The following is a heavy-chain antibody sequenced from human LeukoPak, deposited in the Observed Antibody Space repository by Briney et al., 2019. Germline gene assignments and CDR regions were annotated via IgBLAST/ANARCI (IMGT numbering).Heavy chain of an antibody. Sequence: ASVKVSCKASGYTFTSYGISGVRQAPGQGREWMGWISAYNGNTNYAQKLKGRVTMTTDTSTSTAYMELRSLRSDDTAVYYCARDSTSMVGFYYYGMDVWGQGTTVTVSS. V-gene: IGHV1-18*01. J-gene: IGHJ6*02. CDR3: ARDSTSMVGFYYYGMDV. CDR2: ISAYNGNT. D-gene: IGHD2-8*01. CDR1: GYTFTSYG.